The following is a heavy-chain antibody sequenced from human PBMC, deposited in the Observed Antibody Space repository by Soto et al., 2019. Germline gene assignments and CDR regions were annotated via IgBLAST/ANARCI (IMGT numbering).Heavy chain of an antibody. V-gene: IGHV3-30-3*01. D-gene: IGHD6-13*01. CDR2: ISYDGSNK. CDR3: ARDAYSSSWLTTFDY. J-gene: IGHJ4*02. CDR1: GFTFSSYA. Sequence: QVQLVESGGGVVQPGRSLRLSCAASGFTFSSYAMHWVRQATGKGLEWVAVISYDGSNKYYADSVKGRFTISRDNSKNTLYLQMNSLRAEDTAVYYCARDAYSSSWLTTFDYWGQGTLVTVSS.